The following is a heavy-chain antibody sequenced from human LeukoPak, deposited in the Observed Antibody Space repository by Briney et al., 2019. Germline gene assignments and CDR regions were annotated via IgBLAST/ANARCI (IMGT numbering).Heavy chain of an antibody. J-gene: IGHJ5*02. CDR1: GYTFTSYY. CDR3: ASGGSGSRARNWFDP. D-gene: IGHD3-10*01. V-gene: IGHV1-46*01. CDR2: INPSGGST. Sequence: GSSVKVSCKASGYTFTSYYMHWVRQAPGQGLEWMGIINPSGGSTSYAQKFQGRVTMTRDTSTSTVYMELSSLRSEDTAVYYCASGGSGSRARNWFDPWGQGTLVTVSS.